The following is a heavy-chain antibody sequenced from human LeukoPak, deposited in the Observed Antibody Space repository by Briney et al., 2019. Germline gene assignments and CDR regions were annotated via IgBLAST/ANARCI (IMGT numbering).Heavy chain of an antibody. J-gene: IGHJ4*02. CDR3: ARKEEEYSYGLDY. D-gene: IGHD5-18*01. CDR1: GGTFSSYA. CDR2: IIPIFGTA. V-gene: IGHV1-69*06. Sequence: GASVKVSCKASGGTFSSYAISWVRQAPGQGLEWMRGIIPIFGTANYAQKFQGRVTITADKSTSTAYMELSSLRSEDTAVYYCARKEEEYSYGLDYWGQGTLVTVSS.